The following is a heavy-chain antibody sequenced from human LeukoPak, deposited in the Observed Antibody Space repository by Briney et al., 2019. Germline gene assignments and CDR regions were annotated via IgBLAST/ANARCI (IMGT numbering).Heavy chain of an antibody. CDR2: INHSGST. Sequence: NPSETLSLTCAVYGGSFSGYYWNWIRQPPGKGLEWIGEINHSGSTNYNPSLKSRVTISVDTSKNQFSLKLSSVTAADTAVYYCATSGWYLLPGVYWGQGTLVTVSS. CDR3: ATSGWYLLPGVY. J-gene: IGHJ4*02. CDR1: GGSFSGYY. D-gene: IGHD6-19*01. V-gene: IGHV4-34*01.